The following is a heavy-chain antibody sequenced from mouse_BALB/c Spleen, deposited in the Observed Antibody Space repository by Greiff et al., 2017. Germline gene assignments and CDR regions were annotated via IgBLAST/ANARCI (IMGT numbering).Heavy chain of an antibody. V-gene: IGHV1-69*02. CDR2: IDPSDSET. CDR1: GYTFTSYW. CDR3: ARGGGPYAMDY. J-gene: IGHJ4*01. Sequence: VQLQQPGAELVKPGAPVKLSCKASGYTFTSYWMNWVKQRPGRGLEWIGRIDPSDSETHYNQKFKDKATLTVDKSSSTAYIQLSSLTSEDSAVYYCARGGGPYAMDYWGQGTSVTVSS.